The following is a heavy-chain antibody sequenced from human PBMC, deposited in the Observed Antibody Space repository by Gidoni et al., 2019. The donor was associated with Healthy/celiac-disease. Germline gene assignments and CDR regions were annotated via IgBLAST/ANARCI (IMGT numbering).Heavy chain of an antibody. D-gene: IGHD5-12*01. J-gene: IGHJ4*02. V-gene: IGHV4-39*01. CDR2: IYYSGST. CDR1: GGSISRSSYY. CDR3: ARGDIVATIRSGGIDY. Sequence: QLQLQESGPGLVKPSETLSLTCTVSGGSISRSSYYWGWIRQPPGKGLEWIGRIYYSGSTYYNPSLKSRVTISVDTSKNKFSLKLSSVTAADTAVYYCARGDIVATIRSGGIDYWGQGTLVTVSS.